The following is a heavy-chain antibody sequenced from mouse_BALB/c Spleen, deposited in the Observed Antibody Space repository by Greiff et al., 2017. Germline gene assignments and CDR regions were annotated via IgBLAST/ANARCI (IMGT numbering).Heavy chain of an antibody. V-gene: IGHV1-69*02. Sequence: QVQLQQPGAELVRPGASVKLSCKASGYTFTSYWINWVKQRPGQGLEWIGNIYPSDSYTNYNQKFKDKATLTVDKSSSTAYMQLSSPTSEDSAVYYCTRFYRYDGFDYWGQGTTLTVSS. CDR3: TRFYRYDGFDY. CDR1: GYTFTSYW. J-gene: IGHJ2*01. D-gene: IGHD2-14*01. CDR2: IYPSDSYT.